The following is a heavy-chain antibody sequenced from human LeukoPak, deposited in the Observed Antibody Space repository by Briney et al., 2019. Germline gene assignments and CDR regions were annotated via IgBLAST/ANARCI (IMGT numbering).Heavy chain of an antibody. CDR1: GGSFSGYY. CDR2: INHSGST. D-gene: IGHD3/OR15-3a*01. Sequence: SETLSLTCAVYGGSFSGYYWSWIRQPPGKGLEWNGEINHSGSTNYNPSLKSRVTISVDTSKNQFSLKLSSVTAADTAVYYCARGRRDWLFRFDYYYGMDVWGQGTTVTVSS. J-gene: IGHJ6*02. CDR3: ARGRRDWLFRFDYYYGMDV. V-gene: IGHV4-34*01.